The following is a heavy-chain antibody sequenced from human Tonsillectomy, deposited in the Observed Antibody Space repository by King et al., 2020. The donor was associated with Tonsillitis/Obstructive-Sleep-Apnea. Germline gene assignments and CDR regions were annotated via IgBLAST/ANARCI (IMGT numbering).Heavy chain of an antibody. D-gene: IGHD1-26*01. CDR2: IHYSGDT. J-gene: IGHJ4*02. Sequence: QLQESGPGLVKPSETLSLTCTVSGGSISTYYWTWIRQPPGKGLEWIGYIHYSGDTHYNPSLKSRVTISVDTSKNQFSLKLSPVTAADTAVYYCARHGGSYSDYWGQGTLVTVSS. V-gene: IGHV4-59*08. CDR3: ARHGGSYSDY. CDR1: GGSISTYY.